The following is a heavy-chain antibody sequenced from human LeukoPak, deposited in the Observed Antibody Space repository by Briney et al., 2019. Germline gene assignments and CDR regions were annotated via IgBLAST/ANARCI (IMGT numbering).Heavy chain of an antibody. V-gene: IGHV3-30*04. D-gene: IGHD2-2*01. Sequence: GGSLRLSCTASGFTFNKYDMHWVRQAPGKGLDWVTFISYDGSKEHYADSVKGRFTISRDNSNQTVYLQMNSLKTEDTALYFCARKYTTSYYSIDYWGQGTLVTVSS. CDR2: ISYDGSKE. CDR3: ARKYTTSYYSIDY. J-gene: IGHJ4*02. CDR1: GFTFNKYD.